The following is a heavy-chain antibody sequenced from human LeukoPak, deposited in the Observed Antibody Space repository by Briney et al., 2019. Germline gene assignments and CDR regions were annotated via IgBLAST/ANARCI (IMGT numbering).Heavy chain of an antibody. J-gene: IGHJ5*02. CDR2: ISSTSSTI. D-gene: IGHD1-20*01. V-gene: IGHV3-11*04. CDR3: AGGDYNWNGFDP. CDR1: GFSFSDSY. Sequence: GGSLRLSCAASGFSFSDSYMSWIRQTPEKGLEWISYISSTSSTIFSVDSLRGRFTISRDNAKNSLYLQMNSLRVEDTAIYYCAGGDYNWNGFDPWGQGTLVTVSS.